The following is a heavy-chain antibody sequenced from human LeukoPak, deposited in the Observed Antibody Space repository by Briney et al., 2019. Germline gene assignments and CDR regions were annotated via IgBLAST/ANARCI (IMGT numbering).Heavy chain of an antibody. D-gene: IGHD3-10*01. CDR1: GYTFTSYY. V-gene: IGHV1-8*02. CDR3: ARGLYGSGSFYYFDY. J-gene: IGHJ4*02. CDR2: MNPNSGNT. Sequence: ASVKVSCKASGYTFTSYYMHWVRQAPGQGLEWMGWMNPNSGNTGYAQKFQGRVTMTRNTSISTAYMELSSLRSEDTAVYYCARGLYGSGSFYYFDYWGQGTLVTVSS.